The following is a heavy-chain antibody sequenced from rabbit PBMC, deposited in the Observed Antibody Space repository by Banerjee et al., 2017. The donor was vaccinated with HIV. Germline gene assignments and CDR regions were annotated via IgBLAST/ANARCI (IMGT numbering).Heavy chain of an antibody. D-gene: IGHD6-1*01. Sequence: QSLEESGGDLVKPGASLTLTCTASGFSFSSSQWICWVRQAPGKGLEWIACFDAGSDNFTYYASWAKGRLTISKTSSTTVTLQMTNLTGADTATYFCASSVGYAYASFGLWGPGTLVTVS. CDR1: GFSFSSSQW. V-gene: IGHV1S40*01. J-gene: IGHJ4*01. CDR3: ASSVGYAYASFGL. CDR2: FDAGSDNFT.